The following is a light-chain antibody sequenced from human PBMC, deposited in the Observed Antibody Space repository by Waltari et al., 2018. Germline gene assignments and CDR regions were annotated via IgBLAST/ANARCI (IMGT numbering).Light chain of an antibody. V-gene: IGKV3-11*01. CDR2: AAS. Sequence: EIVLTQSPATLSLSPGERATLSCRASQSVSSYLAWYKQKPGQAPRLLTDAASTRATGIPARFSGSGSGTYFTLTISSLEPEDFAVYYCQQRSNWPRTFGQGTKVEIK. CDR1: QSVSSY. CDR3: QQRSNWPRT. J-gene: IGKJ1*01.